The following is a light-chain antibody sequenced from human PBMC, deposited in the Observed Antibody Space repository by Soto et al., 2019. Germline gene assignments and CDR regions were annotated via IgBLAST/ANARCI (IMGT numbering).Light chain of an antibody. Sequence: SALTQPASANEIPGRMVSISNSGSGSNIGSNTVHWYQQLPGTAPKPLMYNNNQRPSGVPDRFSGSKSGTSASLAISGLQSEDEADYYCAAWDDSLSGYVFGTGTKVTVL. J-gene: IGLJ1*01. V-gene: IGLV1-44*01. CDR1: GSNIGSNT. CDR3: AAWDDSLSGYV. CDR2: NNN.